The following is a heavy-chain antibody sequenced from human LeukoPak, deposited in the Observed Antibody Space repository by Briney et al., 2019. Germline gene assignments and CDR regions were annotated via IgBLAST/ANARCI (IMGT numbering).Heavy chain of an antibody. CDR1: GGTFAAYD. Sequence: GASVKVSCKTSGGTFAAYDFAWVRQAPGQGLEWIGRVVPVLGRSDYAQRFRGRVRISADKSTTTAYMELRDLTPDDTAVYYCAFPSLANGTNDVDFWGQGTLVTVSS. J-gene: IGHJ4*02. CDR2: VVPVLGRS. D-gene: IGHD1-1*01. V-gene: IGHV1-69*10. CDR3: AFPSLANGTNDVDF.